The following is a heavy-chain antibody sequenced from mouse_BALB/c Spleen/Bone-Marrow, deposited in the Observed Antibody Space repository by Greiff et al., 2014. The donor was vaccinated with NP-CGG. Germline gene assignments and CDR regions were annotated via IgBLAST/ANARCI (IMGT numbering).Heavy chain of an antibody. V-gene: IGHV14-3*02. D-gene: IGHD2-14*01. Sequence: VHVKQSGAELVKPGASVKLSCTASGFNIKDTYMHWVKQRPEQGLVWIGRIDPANGNTKYDPKFQGKATITADTSSNTAYLQLSSLTSEDTAVYYCASYYGYDRRFAYWGQGTLVTVSA. CDR3: ASYYGYDRRFAY. CDR2: IDPANGNT. J-gene: IGHJ3*01. CDR1: GFNIKDTY.